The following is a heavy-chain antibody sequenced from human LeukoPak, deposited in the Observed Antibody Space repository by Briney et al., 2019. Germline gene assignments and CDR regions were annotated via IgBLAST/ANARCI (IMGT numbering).Heavy chain of an antibody. CDR2: IMSSSRNI. CDR3: ATTRAPSNGRVLYYMDV. CDR1: GFSFGSYS. Sequence: PVGSLRLSCAASGFSFGSYSMNWVRQAPGKALEWVSSIMSSSRNIYYADSVKGRFTISRDNAKNSLYLQLSSLRAEDTAVYYCATTRAPSNGRVLYYMDVWGKGTTVTVSS. J-gene: IGHJ6*03. D-gene: IGHD3-3*01. V-gene: IGHV3-21*01.